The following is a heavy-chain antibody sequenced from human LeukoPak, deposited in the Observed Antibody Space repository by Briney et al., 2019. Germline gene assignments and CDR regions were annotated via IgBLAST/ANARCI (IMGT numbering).Heavy chain of an antibody. J-gene: IGHJ4*02. V-gene: IGHV3-23*01. Sequence: GGSLRLSCAASGFTFSSYAMSWVRQAPGMGLEGVASIGSSGDITYYADSVKGRFTISRDNSKNTLYLQMNSLRSEDTAVYYCTKGPRTVRFGDRHKGIFDYWGQGTLVTVSS. CDR3: TKGPRTVRFGDRHKGIFDY. CDR1: GFTFSSYA. D-gene: IGHD3-10*01. CDR2: IGSSGDIT.